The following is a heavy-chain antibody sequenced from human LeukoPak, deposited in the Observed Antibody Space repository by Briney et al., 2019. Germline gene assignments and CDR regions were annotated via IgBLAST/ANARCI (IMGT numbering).Heavy chain of an antibody. CDR1: GGSFSGYY. V-gene: IGHV4-34*01. CDR3: ARGDYYYGMDV. CDR2: INHSGST. J-gene: IGHJ6*02. Sequence: SETLSLTCAVYGGSFSGYYWSWIRQPPGKGLEWIGEINHSGSTNYNPSLKSRVTISVDTSKNQFSLKLSPVTAADTAVYYCARGDYYYGMDVWGQGTTVTVSS.